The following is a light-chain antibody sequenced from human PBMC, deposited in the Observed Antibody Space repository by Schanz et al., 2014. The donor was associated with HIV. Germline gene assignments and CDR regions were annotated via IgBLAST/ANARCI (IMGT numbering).Light chain of an antibody. CDR2: DAS. CDR1: QSVSSY. CDR3: QQRSNWPPMYT. V-gene: IGKV3-11*01. J-gene: IGKJ2*01. Sequence: EIVLTQSPATLSLSPGERATLSCRARQSVSSYLVWYQQKPGQAPRLLIYDASNRATGIPARFSGSGSGTDFTLTISSLEPEDFALYYCQQRSNWPPMYTFGQGTKLEIK.